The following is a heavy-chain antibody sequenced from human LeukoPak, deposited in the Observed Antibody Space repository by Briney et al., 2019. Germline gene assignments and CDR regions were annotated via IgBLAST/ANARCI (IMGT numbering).Heavy chain of an antibody. V-gene: IGHV3-7*01. CDR2: IKEDGSET. D-gene: IGHD3-3*01. CDR1: GFAFSSYW. J-gene: IGHJ6*03. CDR3: AREGRAVLRFLSLPYYYYYMDV. Sequence: GGSLRLSCTASGFAFSSYWLSWVRQAPGKGLEWVANIKEDGSETHYVDSVKGRFTVSRDNAQNSLYLQMNSLRAEDTAVYYCAREGRAVLRFLSLPYYYYYMDVWGKGTTVTVSS.